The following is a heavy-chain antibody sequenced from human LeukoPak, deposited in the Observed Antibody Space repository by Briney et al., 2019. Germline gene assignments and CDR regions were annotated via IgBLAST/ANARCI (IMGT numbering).Heavy chain of an antibody. CDR3: ARDRYSSFDY. CDR2: IYYSGST. CDR1: GGSISSYY. J-gene: IGHJ4*02. D-gene: IGHD6-19*01. V-gene: IGHV4-59*01. Sequence: PSETLSLTCTVSGGSISSYYWSWIRQPPGKGLEWIGYIYYSGSTNYNPSLKSRVTISVDTSKNQFSLKLSSVTAADTAVYYCARDRYSSFDYWGRGTLVTVSS.